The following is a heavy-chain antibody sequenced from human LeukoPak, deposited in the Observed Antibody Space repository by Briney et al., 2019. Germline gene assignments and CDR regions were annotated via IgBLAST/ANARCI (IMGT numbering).Heavy chain of an antibody. V-gene: IGHV1-18*01. D-gene: IGHD3-3*01. J-gene: IGHJ5*02. Sequence: GASVKVSCKASGYTFTSYGISWVRQAPGQGLEWMGWISAYNGNTNYAQKLQGRVTMTTDTSTSTAYMELSSLRSEDTAVYYCARGLGYDFWSGYYEKNWFDPWGQGTLVTVSS. CDR1: GYTFTSYG. CDR2: ISAYNGNT. CDR3: ARGLGYDFWSGYYEKNWFDP.